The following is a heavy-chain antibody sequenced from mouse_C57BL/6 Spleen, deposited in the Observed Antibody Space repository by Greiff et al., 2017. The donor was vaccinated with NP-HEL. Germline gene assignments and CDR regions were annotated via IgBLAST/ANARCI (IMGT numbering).Heavy chain of an antibody. D-gene: IGHD2-3*01. V-gene: IGHV1-22*01. Sequence: SGPELVKPGASVKMSCKASGYTFTDYNMHWVKQSHGKSLEWIGYINPNNGGTSYNQKFKGKATLTVNKSSSTAYMELRSLTSEDSAVYYCARERIYDGYYNYAMDYWGQGTSVTVSS. CDR3: ARERIYDGYYNYAMDY. J-gene: IGHJ4*01. CDR2: INPNNGGT. CDR1: GYTFTDYN.